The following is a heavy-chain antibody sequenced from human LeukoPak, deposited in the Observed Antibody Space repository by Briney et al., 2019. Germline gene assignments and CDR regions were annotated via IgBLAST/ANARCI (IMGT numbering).Heavy chain of an antibody. J-gene: IGHJ4*02. V-gene: IGHV3-7*01. Sequence: GGSLRLSCAASGFTFSSYWMSWVRQAPGKGLEWVANIKQDGSEKYYVDSVKGRFTISRDNSKNTLYLQMNSLRAEDTAVYYCAKLPLTVTTRVNDYWGQGTLVTVSS. CDR2: IKQDGSEK. CDR3: AKLPLTVTTRVNDY. CDR1: GFTFSSYW. D-gene: IGHD4-17*01.